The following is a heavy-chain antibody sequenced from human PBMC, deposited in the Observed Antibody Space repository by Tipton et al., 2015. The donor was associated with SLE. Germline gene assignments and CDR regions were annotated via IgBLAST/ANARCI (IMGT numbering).Heavy chain of an antibody. CDR3: ARHGEGSSSSFDFGY. Sequence: LRLSCAVSGDSVSRNNAVWNWIRQSPSRGLEWLGRTYYRSKWYSAYAPSMGGRVTINGDTSKNQFSLKLSSVAAADTAVYYCARHGEGSSSSFDFGYWGQGTLVTVSS. J-gene: IGHJ4*02. V-gene: IGHV6-1*01. CDR1: GDSVSRNNAV. CDR2: TYYRSKWYS. D-gene: IGHD6-6*01.